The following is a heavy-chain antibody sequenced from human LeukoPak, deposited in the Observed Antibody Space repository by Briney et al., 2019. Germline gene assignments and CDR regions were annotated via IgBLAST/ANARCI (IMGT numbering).Heavy chain of an antibody. CDR3: ARDFATLDY. D-gene: IGHD2-15*01. Sequence: GGSLRLSCAASGFTFSSHWMSWVRQAPGKGPEWVANIKQDGSEKYYVDSVKGRFTISRDNAKNTLYLQMNSLRAEDTAVYYCARDFATLDYWGQGTLVTVSS. J-gene: IGHJ4*02. CDR2: IKQDGSEK. CDR1: GFTFSSHW. V-gene: IGHV3-7*01.